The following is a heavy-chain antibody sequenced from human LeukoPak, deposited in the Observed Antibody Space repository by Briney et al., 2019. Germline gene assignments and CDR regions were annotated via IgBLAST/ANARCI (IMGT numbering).Heavy chain of an antibody. CDR3: ARGFKVPAKTPAAIVPAPPDY. Sequence: SETLSLTCTVSGGSISSYYWSWIRQPPGKGLEWIGYIYYSGSTNYNPSLKSRVTISVDTSKNQFSLKLSSVTAADTAVYHCARGFKVPAKTPAAIVPAPPDYWGQGTLVTVSS. CDR1: GGSISSYY. CDR2: IYYSGST. J-gene: IGHJ4*02. V-gene: IGHV4-59*01. D-gene: IGHD2-2*01.